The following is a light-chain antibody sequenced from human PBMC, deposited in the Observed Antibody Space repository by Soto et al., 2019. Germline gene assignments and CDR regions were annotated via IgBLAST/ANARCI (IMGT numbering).Light chain of an antibody. Sequence: DIQLTQIPSTLSASIGDRVTITCRASQSLSGWLAWYQQTPGKAPKLLISDAFRLGSGVPSRFRGSGAGTEFSLTICNLQPGDSATFYCQQYASYPWTFGRGPKV. CDR3: QQYASYPWT. CDR1: QSLSGW. J-gene: IGKJ1*01. CDR2: DAF. V-gene: IGKV1-5*01.